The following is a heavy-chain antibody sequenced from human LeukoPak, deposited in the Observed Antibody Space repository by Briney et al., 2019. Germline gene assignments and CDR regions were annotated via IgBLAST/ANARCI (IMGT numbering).Heavy chain of an antibody. CDR3: TTALGAPGIAVARYRWYFDL. J-gene: IGHJ2*01. V-gene: IGHV3-15*01. CDR2: IKSKTDGGTT. CDR1: GFTFSNAW. D-gene: IGHD6-19*01. Sequence: GGSLRLSCAASGFTFSNAWMSWVRQAPGKGLEWVGRIKSKTDGGTTDYAAPVKGRFTISRDDSKNTLYLQMNSLKTEDTAVYYCTTALGAPGIAVARYRWYFDLWGRGTLVTVSS.